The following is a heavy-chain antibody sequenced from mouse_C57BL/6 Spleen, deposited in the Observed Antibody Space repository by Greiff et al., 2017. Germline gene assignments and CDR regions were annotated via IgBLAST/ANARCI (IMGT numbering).Heavy chain of an antibody. CDR3: TRDRGSGYEVYFDY. D-gene: IGHD3-2*02. V-gene: IGHV5-9-1*02. J-gene: IGHJ2*01. CDR2: ISSGGDYI. CDR1: GFTFSSYA. Sequence: EVKLVESGEGLVKPGGSLKLSCAASGFTFSSYAMSWVRQTPEKRLEWVAYISSGGDYIYYADTVKGRFTFSRDNARNSLYLQMSSLKSEDTAMYYCTRDRGSGYEVYFDYWGQGTTLTVSS.